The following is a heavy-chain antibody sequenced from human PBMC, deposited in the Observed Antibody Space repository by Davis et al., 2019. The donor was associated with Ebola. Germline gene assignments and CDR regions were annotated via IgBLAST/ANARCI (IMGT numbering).Heavy chain of an antibody. J-gene: IGHJ4*02. V-gene: IGHV4-34*01. CDR1: GGSFSDYY. CDR2: INHRGST. Sequence: MPSETLSLTCAVYGGSFSDYYWTWIRQPPGKGLEWIGEINHRGSTNYNPSLKSRVTISVDTSKNQFSLKLSSVTAADTAVYYCARGRDFWRNWGQGTLVTVSS. D-gene: IGHD3-3*01. CDR3: ARGRDFWRN.